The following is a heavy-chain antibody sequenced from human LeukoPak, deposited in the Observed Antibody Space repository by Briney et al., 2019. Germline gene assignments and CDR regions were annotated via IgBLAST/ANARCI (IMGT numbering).Heavy chain of an antibody. V-gene: IGHV1-2*02. J-gene: IGHJ4*02. CDR1: EYIFTGYY. Sequence: ASVKVSCKASEYIFTGYYMHWVRQAPGQGLEWMGWINPNSGGTNYAQKFQRRVAMTRDTSISTAYMELSRLRSDDTAVYYCASGGPRRGSGFYYFDYWGQGTLVTVSS. CDR2: INPNSGGT. D-gene: IGHD6-19*01. CDR3: ASGGPRRGSGFYYFDY.